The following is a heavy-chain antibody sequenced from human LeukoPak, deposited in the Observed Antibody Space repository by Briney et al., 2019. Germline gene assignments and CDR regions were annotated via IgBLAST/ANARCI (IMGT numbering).Heavy chain of an antibody. J-gene: IGHJ4*02. CDR2: ISYDGSNK. D-gene: IGHD6-19*01. V-gene: IGHV3-30*18. CDR1: GFTFSSYG. Sequence: GGTLRLSCAASGFTFSSYGMHWVRQAPGKGLEWVAVISYDGSNKYYADSVKGRFTISRDNSKNTLYLQMNSLRAEDTAVYYCAKLAVAGTFDYWGQGTLVTVSS. CDR3: AKLAVAGTFDY.